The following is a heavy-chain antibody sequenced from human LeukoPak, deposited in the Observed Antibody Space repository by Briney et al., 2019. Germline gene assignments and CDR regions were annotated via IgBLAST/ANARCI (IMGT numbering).Heavy chain of an antibody. V-gene: IGHV3-9*01. J-gene: IGHJ4*02. CDR2: ISWNSGSI. CDR3: VRGIRDYYGLDY. Sequence: GGSLRLSCAASGFTFDDYAMHWVRQAPGKGLEWVSGISWNSGSIGYADSVKGRFTISRDNAKNTLYLQMNSLRAEDTAVYYCVRGIRDYYGLDYWGQGTLVTVSS. CDR1: GFTFDDYA. D-gene: IGHD3-22*01.